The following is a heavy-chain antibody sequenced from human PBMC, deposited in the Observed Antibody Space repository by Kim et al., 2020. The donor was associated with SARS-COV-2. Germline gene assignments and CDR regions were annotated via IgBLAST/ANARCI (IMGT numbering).Heavy chain of an antibody. J-gene: IGHJ6*01. CDR1: GFTFSSYA. V-gene: IGHV3-23*01. CDR3: ANQGAEYTYNGGYYYHG. CDR2: ISGSGDST. D-gene: IGHD1-20*01. Sequence: GGSLRLSCAASGFTFSSYAIAWVRQAPGKGLEWVSGISGSGDSTYYADSVKGRFTISRDNSKNTLYLQMNSLRVEDTAVFYCANQGAEYTYNGGYYYHG.